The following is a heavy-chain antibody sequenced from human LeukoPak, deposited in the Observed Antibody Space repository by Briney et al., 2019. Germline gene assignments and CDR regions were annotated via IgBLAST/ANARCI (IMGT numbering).Heavy chain of an antibody. CDR3: AKSKTQHYYDSSGYYLDY. Sequence: GGSLRLSCAASGFTFDDYAMHWVRQAPGKGLEWVSLISWDGGSTYYADSVKGRFTISRDNSKNSLYLQMSSLRAEDTALYYCAKSKTQHYYDSSGYYLDYWGQGTLVTVSS. CDR2: ISWDGGST. J-gene: IGHJ4*02. V-gene: IGHV3-43D*03. CDR1: GFTFDDYA. D-gene: IGHD3-22*01.